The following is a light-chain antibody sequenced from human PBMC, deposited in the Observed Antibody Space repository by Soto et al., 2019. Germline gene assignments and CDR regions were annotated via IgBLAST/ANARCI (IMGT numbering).Light chain of an antibody. Sequence: QSVLTQSPSASASLGASVKLTCTLSSGHSTYAIAWHQQQPEKGPRFLMKVNSDGSHLKGDGIPDRFSGSSSGSERYLTISSLQSEDEADYYCQTWDTVIQKVFGGGTKLTVL. J-gene: IGLJ2*01. CDR2: VNSDGSH. CDR3: QTWDTVIQKV. V-gene: IGLV4-69*01. CDR1: SGHSTYA.